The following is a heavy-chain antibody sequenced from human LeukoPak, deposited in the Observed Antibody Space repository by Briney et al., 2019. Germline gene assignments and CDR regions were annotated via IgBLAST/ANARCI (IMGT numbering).Heavy chain of an antibody. J-gene: IGHJ4*02. CDR1: GGSISSGGYY. Sequence: SQTLSLTCTVSGGSISSGGYYWSWIRQPPGKGLEWIGYIYHSGSTYYNPSLNSRVTISVDRSKNQFSLKLSSVTAADTAVYYCARSSWAYCSSTSCYRGEGFDYWGQGTLVTVSS. CDR3: ARSSWAYCSSTSCYRGEGFDY. CDR2: IYHSGST. D-gene: IGHD2-2*02. V-gene: IGHV4-30-2*01.